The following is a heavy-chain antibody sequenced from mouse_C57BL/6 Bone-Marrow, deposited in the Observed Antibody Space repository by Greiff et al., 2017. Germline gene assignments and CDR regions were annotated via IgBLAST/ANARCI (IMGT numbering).Heavy chain of an antibody. CDR1: GYTFTSYW. V-gene: IGHV1-64*01. Sequence: QVQLQQPGAELVKPGASVKLSCKASGYTFTSYWMHWVKQRPGQGLEWIGMIHPNSGSTNYNEKFKSKATMTVDKSSSTAYMQLSSLTSEDSAVYYFARGYYGTYYYAVDYWGQGTSVTVSS. J-gene: IGHJ4*01. CDR2: IHPNSGST. D-gene: IGHD1-1*01. CDR3: ARGYYGTYYYAVDY.